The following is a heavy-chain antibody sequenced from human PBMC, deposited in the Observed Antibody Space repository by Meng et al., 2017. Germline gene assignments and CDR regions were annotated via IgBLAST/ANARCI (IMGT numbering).Heavy chain of an antibody. J-gene: IGHJ5*02. D-gene: IGHD3-3*01. CDR1: GFTFSSYS. CDR3: ARDHIDYDFWSGYSRIHSQNWFDP. V-gene: IGHV3-21*01. Sequence: GESLKISCAASGFTFSSYSMNWVRQAPGKGLEWVSSISSSSSYIYYADSVKGRFTISRDNAKNSLYLQMNSLRAEDTAVYYCARDHIDYDFWSGYSRIHSQNWFDPWGQGTVVTVSS. CDR2: ISSSSSYI.